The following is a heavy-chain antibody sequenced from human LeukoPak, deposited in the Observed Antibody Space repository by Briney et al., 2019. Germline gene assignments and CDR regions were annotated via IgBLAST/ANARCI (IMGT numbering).Heavy chain of an antibody. CDR1: GFTFEASA. CDR3: ATLRASAGTFWYFDY. CDR2: ITGGGEST. J-gene: IGHJ4*02. D-gene: IGHD6-13*01. V-gene: IGHV3-23*01. Sequence: GGSLRLSCAASGFTFEASAMSWVRQAPGKGLEWVAVITGGGESTYYADSVKGRFTISRDNSKKTLFLQVNSLRAEDTAVYYCATLRASAGTFWYFDYWGQGTLVTVSS.